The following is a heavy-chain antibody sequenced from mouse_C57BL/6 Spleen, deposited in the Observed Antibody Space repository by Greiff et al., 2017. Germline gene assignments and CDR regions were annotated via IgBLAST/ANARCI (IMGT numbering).Heavy chain of an antibody. CDR1: GFSFNTYA. CDR3: VRHRYYGSRDYAMDY. V-gene: IGHV10-1*01. Sequence: EVQLVESGGGLVQPKGSLKLSCAASGFSFNTYAMNWVRQAPGKGLEWVARIRSKSNNYATYYADSVKDRFTISRDDSESMLYLQMNNLKTEDTAMYYCVRHRYYGSRDYAMDYWGQGTSVTVSS. D-gene: IGHD1-1*01. J-gene: IGHJ4*01. CDR2: IRSKSNNYAT.